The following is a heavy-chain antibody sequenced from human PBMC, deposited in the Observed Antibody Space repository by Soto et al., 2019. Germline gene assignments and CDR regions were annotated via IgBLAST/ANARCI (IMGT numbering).Heavy chain of an antibody. J-gene: IGHJ6*02. V-gene: IGHV3-21*01. CDR1: GFTFSRYS. CDR2: ISSSSSYI. D-gene: IGHD2-2*02. Sequence: GLSCAASGFTFSRYSMNWVRQAPGKGLEWVSSISSSSSYIYYADSVKGRFTISRDNAKNSLYLQMNSLRAEDTAVYYCARACTSCYTSYYYYGMDVWGQGTTVTVSS. CDR3: ARACTSCYTSYYYYGMDV.